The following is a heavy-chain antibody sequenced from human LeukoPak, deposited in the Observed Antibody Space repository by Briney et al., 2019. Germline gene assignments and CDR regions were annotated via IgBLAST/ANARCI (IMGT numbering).Heavy chain of an antibody. CDR2: ISRDGTAT. Sequence: GGSLRLSCAASGFTISNYGLNWVRQAPGKGLEWLSFISRDGTATHYADCVKGRFTISRDNAKNSLYLQMNSLRAEDTAVYYCATDPDGDYDFDFWGQGTLVTVSS. CDR3: ATDPDGDYDFDF. J-gene: IGHJ4*02. D-gene: IGHD4-17*01. V-gene: IGHV3-48*01. CDR1: GFTISNYG.